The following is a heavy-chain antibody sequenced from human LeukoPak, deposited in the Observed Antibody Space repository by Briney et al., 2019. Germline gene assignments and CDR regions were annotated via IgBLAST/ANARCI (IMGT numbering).Heavy chain of an antibody. J-gene: IGHJ4*02. CDR2: IIPIFGTA. CDR1: GGTFSSYA. Sequence: GSSVKVSCKASGGTFSSYAISWVRQAPGQGLEWTGGIIPIFGTANYAQKFQGRVTITADKSTSTAYMELSSLRSEDTAVYYCASAAFFDSYGKFPFDYWGQGTLVTVSS. D-gene: IGHD5-18*01. CDR3: ASAAFFDSYGKFPFDY. V-gene: IGHV1-69*06.